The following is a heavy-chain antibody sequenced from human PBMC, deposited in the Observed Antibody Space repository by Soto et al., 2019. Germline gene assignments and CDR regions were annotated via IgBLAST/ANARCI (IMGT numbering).Heavy chain of an antibody. V-gene: IGHV3-72*01. CDR2: SRNRVEGYTT. Sequence: GGGLRLSRAGPGCTISDHLMHWLRQPGATALDGVGRSRNRVEGYTTQYAASVKGRFTISRDDSKDALYREMSSLGTDDTAVYYCGGGGTGMACLQHWGQGTLVTVSS. CDR3: GGGGTGMACLQH. J-gene: IGHJ1*01. D-gene: IGHD1-1*01. CDR1: GCTISDHL.